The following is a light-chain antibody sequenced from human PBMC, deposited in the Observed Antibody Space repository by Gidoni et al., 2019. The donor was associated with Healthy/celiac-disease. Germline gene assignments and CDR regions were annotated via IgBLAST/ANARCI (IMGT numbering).Light chain of an antibody. Sequence: EIVMTHSPATLSVSPGERATLSCRASQSLSSDLAWYQQKPGQAPRLLIYDASTRATGIPARCSGSGSGTEFTLTISSLQSEDFAVYYCQQYNSWPLTFGGGTKVEIK. CDR2: DAS. CDR3: QQYNSWPLT. V-gene: IGKV3-15*01. CDR1: QSLSSD. J-gene: IGKJ4*01.